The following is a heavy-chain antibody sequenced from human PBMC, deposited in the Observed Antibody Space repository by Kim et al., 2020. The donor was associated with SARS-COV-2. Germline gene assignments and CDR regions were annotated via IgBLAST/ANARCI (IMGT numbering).Heavy chain of an antibody. V-gene: IGHV4-34*01. CDR2: INHSGST. J-gene: IGHJ6*02. Sequence: SETLSLTCAVYGGSFSGYYWSWIRQPPGKGLEWIGEINHSGSTNYNPSLKSRVTISVDTSKNQFSLKLSSVTAADTAVYYCARGKWWFGEFHPRKHYGMDVWGQGTTVTVSS. CDR3: ARGKWWFGEFHPRKHYGMDV. CDR1: GGSFSGYY. D-gene: IGHD3-10*01.